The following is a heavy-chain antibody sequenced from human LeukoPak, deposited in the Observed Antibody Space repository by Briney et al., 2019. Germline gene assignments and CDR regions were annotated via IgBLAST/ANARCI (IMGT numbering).Heavy chain of an antibody. V-gene: IGHV3-9*01. J-gene: IGHJ4*02. Sequence: GRSLRLSCAASGFKFGDYAMHWVRQAPGKGLEWVSGISWNSAVIDYADSVKGRFTISRDNAKNSLYLQMNSLRSEDTAVYYCAIWSSHDILTGSGGGGDYWGQGTLVTVSS. CDR2: ISWNSAVI. CDR3: AIWSSHDILTGSGGGGDY. CDR1: GFKFGDYA. D-gene: IGHD3-9*01.